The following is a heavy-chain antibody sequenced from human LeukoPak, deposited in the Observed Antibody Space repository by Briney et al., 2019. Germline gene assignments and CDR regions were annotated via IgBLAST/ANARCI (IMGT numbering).Heavy chain of an antibody. CDR2: MNPNSGNT. Sequence: ASVKVSCKASGYTFTSYDINWVRQATGQGLEWMGWMNPNSGNTGYAQKFQGRVTMTRNTSVSTAYMELSSLRSEDTAVYYCARDCVGLEGYDAFDIWGQGTMVTVSS. D-gene: IGHD3/OR15-3a*01. CDR3: ARDCVGLEGYDAFDI. CDR1: GYTFTSYD. J-gene: IGHJ3*02. V-gene: IGHV1-8*01.